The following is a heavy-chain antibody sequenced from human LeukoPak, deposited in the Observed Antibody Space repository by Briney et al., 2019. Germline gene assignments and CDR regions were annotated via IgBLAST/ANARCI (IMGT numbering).Heavy chain of an antibody. CDR3: ARSLRDDYVWGSYRLPEYYFDY. Sequence: ASVKVSCKASGYTFTSYYMHWVRQAPGQGLEWMGIINPSGGSTSYAQKFQGRVTMTRDTSTSTVYMELSSLRSEDTAVYYCARSLRDDYVWGSYRLPEYYFDYWGQGTLVTVSS. D-gene: IGHD3-16*02. V-gene: IGHV1-46*01. J-gene: IGHJ4*02. CDR1: GYTFTSYY. CDR2: INPSGGST.